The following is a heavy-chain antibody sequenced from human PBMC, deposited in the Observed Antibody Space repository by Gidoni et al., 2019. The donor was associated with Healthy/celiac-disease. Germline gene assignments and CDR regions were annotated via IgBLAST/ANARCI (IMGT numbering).Heavy chain of an antibody. V-gene: IGHV3-30-3*01. CDR2: ISYDGSNK. Sequence: QVQLVESGGGVVQPGSSLRLSCAASGFPFSSYALPWARQAPGKGLEWVAVISYDGSNKDYADAGKGRFTISRDISKNTLYLQMNSLRAEDTAVYYCASSGGSSSWYVIYYYYYGMDVWGQGTTVTVSS. D-gene: IGHD6-13*01. J-gene: IGHJ6*02. CDR3: ASSGGSSSWYVIYYYYYGMDV. CDR1: GFPFSSYA.